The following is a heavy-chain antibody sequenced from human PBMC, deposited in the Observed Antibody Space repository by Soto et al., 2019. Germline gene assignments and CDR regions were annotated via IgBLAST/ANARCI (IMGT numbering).Heavy chain of an antibody. CDR3: VRDLLGSGGHFDY. J-gene: IGHJ4*02. Sequence: PGGSLRLSCAASGFIFSSFGMHWVRQAPGKGLEWVAHIWYDGSNTYYAASVKGRFTISRDNSRNTVYLQMNSLRAEDTAVYHCVRDLLGSGGHFDYWGQGTPVTVSS. CDR2: IWYDGSNT. V-gene: IGHV3-33*01. D-gene: IGHD7-27*01. CDR1: GFIFSSFG.